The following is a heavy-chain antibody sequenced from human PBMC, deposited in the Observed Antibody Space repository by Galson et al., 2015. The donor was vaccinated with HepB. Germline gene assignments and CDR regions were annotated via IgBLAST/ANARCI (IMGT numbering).Heavy chain of an antibody. V-gene: IGHV3-21*01. CDR2: ISSSSSDI. Sequence: SLRLSCAASGFTFSSYSMNWVRQAPGKGLEWVSFISSSSSDIKYADSVKGRFIISRDNAKNSLYLQMSGLRAEDTAVYFCAGRFDSWGQGTLVTVSS. CDR3: AGRFDS. CDR1: GFTFSSYS. J-gene: IGHJ4*02.